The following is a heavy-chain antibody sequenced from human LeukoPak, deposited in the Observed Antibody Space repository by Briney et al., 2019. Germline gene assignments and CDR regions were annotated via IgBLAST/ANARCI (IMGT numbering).Heavy chain of an antibody. CDR3: ARDKGGGAFDI. CDR2: IYHSGST. CDR1: GYSISSGYY. V-gene: IGHV4-38-2*02. D-gene: IGHD3-16*01. Sequence: PSGTLSLTCTVSGYSISSGYYWGWIRQPPGKGLEWIGSIYHSGSTYYNPSLKSRVTISVDTSKNQFSLKLSSVTAADTAVYYCARDKGGGAFDIWGQGTMVTVSS. J-gene: IGHJ3*02.